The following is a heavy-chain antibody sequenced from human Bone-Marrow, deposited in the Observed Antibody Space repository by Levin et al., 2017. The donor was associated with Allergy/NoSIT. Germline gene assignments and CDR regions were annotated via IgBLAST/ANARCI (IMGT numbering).Heavy chain of an antibody. D-gene: IGHD4-11*01. CDR3: ARGATATTNYYYGLDG. J-gene: IGHJ6*02. CDR2: TRNKAKSYTT. CDR1: GFTFSDHY. Sequence: GGSLRLSCAASGFTFSDHYMDWVRQAPGKGLEWVGRTRNKAKSYTTEYAASVKDRFTVSRDDSRNSLFLQMNSLKTEDTAVYYCARGATATTNYYYGLDGWGQGTTVTVSS. V-gene: IGHV3-72*01.